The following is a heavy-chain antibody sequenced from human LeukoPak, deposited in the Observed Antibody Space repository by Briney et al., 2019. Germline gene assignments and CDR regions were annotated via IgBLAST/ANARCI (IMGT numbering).Heavy chain of an antibody. CDR1: GYTFTSYY. V-gene: IGHV1-46*01. CDR3: ARDLGYYYDSSGYYFAY. CDR2: INPSGGST. D-gene: IGHD3-22*01. Sequence: ASVKVSCKASGYTFTSYYTHWVRQAPGQGLEWMGIINPSGGSTSYAQKFQGRVTMTRDTSTSTVYMELSSLRSEDTAVYYCARDLGYYYDSSGYYFAYWGQGTLVTVSS. J-gene: IGHJ4*02.